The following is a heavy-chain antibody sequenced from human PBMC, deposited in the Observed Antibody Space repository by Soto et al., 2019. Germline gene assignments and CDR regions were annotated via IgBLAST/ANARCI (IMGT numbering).Heavy chain of an antibody. CDR3: ARGPGTSYFDY. CDR1: GFTFSSYG. J-gene: IGHJ4*01. Sequence: QVQLVESGGGVVQPGRSLRLSCAASGFTFSSYGMHWVRQAPGKGLEWVAVIWSGGSNENYADSVKGRFTISRDNSKNMLYLQMNSLRAEDTAVYYCARGPGTSYFDYWRHGSLVTVSS. D-gene: IGHD2-2*01. CDR2: IWSGGSNE. V-gene: IGHV3-33*01.